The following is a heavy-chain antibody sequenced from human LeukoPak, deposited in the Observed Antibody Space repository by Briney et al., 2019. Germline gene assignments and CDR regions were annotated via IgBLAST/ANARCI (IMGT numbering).Heavy chain of an antibody. D-gene: IGHD3-22*01. CDR3: AREGDYYDSSGYYYQYYFDY. Sequence: PSETLSLTCAVYGGSFSGYYWSWIRKPPGKGLEWIGEINHSGSTNYNPSLKSRVTISVDTSKNQFSLKLSSVTAADTAVYYCAREGDYYDSSGYYYQYYFDYWGQGTLVTVSS. J-gene: IGHJ4*02. CDR1: GGSFSGYY. CDR2: INHSGST. V-gene: IGHV4-34*01.